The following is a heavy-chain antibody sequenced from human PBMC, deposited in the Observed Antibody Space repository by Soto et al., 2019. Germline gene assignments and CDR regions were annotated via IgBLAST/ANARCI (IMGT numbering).Heavy chain of an antibody. D-gene: IGHD6-19*01. CDR3: AREQWLDTYNWFDP. J-gene: IGHJ5*02. V-gene: IGHV4-59*01. CDR2: IYYSGST. Sequence: SETLSLTCTVSGGSISSYYWSWIRQPPGKGLEWIGYIYYSGSTNYNPSLKSRVTISVDTSKNQFSLKLSSVTAADTAVYYCAREQWLDTYNWFDPWGQGTLVTV. CDR1: GGSISSYY.